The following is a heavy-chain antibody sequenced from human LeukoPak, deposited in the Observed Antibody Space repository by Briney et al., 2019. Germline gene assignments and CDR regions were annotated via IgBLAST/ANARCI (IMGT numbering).Heavy chain of an antibody. V-gene: IGHV3-74*01. J-gene: IGHJ4*02. Sequence: GGTLRLSRAASGFTFSPYWMKWVRQAPGKGREWVSRINSDGTVTSYADSVKGRFTVSRDNAKNTLHLHMNSLRAGDTAVYFCVREYGSSCYFWGQGALVTVSP. CDR1: GFTFSPYW. CDR3: VREYGSSCYF. CDR2: INSDGTVT. D-gene: IGHD6-13*01.